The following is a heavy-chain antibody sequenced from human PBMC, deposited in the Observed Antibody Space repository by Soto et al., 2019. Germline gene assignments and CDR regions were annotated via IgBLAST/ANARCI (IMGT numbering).Heavy chain of an antibody. Sequence: EVQLVESGGGLVKPGGSLRLSCAASGFTFNTYTMNWVRQAPGKGLEWVSSISSSSNYIYYADSVKGRFTISRDNAKNSVSLQMNSLRAEDTAVYYCAGGYGPPDSWGQGTLVTVSS. V-gene: IGHV3-21*04. CDR3: AGGYGPPDS. J-gene: IGHJ4*02. D-gene: IGHD1-1*01. CDR2: ISSSSNYI. CDR1: GFTFNTYT.